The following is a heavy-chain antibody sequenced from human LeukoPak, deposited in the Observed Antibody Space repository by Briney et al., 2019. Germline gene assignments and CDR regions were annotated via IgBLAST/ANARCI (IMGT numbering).Heavy chain of an antibody. J-gene: IGHJ4*02. CDR1: GFTFSDYY. Sequence: GGSLRLSCAASGFTFSDYYMSWIRQAPGKGLEWVSYISSSSGSTIYYADSVKGRFTISRDNAKNSLYLQMNSLRAEDTAVYYCARDLDYGDYAFDYWGQGTLVTVSS. V-gene: IGHV3-11*04. CDR3: ARDLDYGDYAFDY. D-gene: IGHD4-17*01. CDR2: ISSSSGSTI.